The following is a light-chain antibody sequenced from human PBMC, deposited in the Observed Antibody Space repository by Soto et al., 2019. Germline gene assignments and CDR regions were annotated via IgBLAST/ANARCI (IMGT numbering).Light chain of an antibody. Sequence: EIVLTQSPATLSLSPGERATLSCWASQSVSSNYLAWYQQKPGLAPRLLIYDASSRATGIPDRFSGSGSGTDFTLTITRLEPEDSAVYYCHQYGSSLLTFGGGTKVEIK. J-gene: IGKJ4*01. V-gene: IGKV3D-20*01. CDR1: QSVSSNY. CDR2: DAS. CDR3: HQYGSSLLT.